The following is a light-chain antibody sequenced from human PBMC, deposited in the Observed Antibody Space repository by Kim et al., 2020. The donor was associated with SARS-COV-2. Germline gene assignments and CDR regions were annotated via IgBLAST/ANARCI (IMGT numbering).Light chain of an antibody. Sequence: SYELTQPPSVSASPGETARITCVGDALPRQFAYWYRQKPGQAPVLVIYKDIERPSGIPERFSGSNSGTTVTLIISGAQAEDEADYYCQSADSSGVHRVFGGGTQLTVL. CDR2: KDI. V-gene: IGLV3-25*03. CDR1: ALPRQF. CDR3: QSADSSGVHRV. J-gene: IGLJ3*02.